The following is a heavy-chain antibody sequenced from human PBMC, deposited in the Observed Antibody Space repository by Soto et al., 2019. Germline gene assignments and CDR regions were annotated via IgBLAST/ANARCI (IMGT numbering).Heavy chain of an antibody. V-gene: IGHV1-46*01. D-gene: IGHD1-26*01. CDR1: GYTFTSYY. J-gene: IGHJ6*02. CDR3: ARDTELLGYYYYYGMDV. CDR2: INPSGGST. Sequence: ASVKVSCKASGYTFTSYYMHWVRQAPGQGLEWMGIINPSGGSTSYAQKFKGRVTMTRDTSTSTVYMELSSLRSEDTAVYYCARDTELLGYYYYYGMDVWGQGTTVTVS.